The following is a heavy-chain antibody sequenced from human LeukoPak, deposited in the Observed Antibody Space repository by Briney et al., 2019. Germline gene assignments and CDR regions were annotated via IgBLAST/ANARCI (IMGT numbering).Heavy chain of an antibody. Sequence: SETLSLTCTVSGGSISSYYWNWIRQPPGKGLEWIGYIYYSGSTNYNPSLKSRVTISVDTSKNQFSLKLSSVTAADTAVYYCARGADSSGYYSIFYFDYWGQGTLVTVPS. J-gene: IGHJ4*02. CDR1: GGSISSYY. CDR2: IYYSGST. D-gene: IGHD3-22*01. CDR3: ARGADSSGYYSIFYFDY. V-gene: IGHV4-59*01.